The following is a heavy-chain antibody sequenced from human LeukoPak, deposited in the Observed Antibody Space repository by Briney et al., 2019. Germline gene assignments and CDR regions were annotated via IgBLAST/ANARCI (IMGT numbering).Heavy chain of an antibody. V-gene: IGHV3-74*01. CDR3: AMKAVPRPRLHDAFDF. D-gene: IGHD5-24*01. Sequence: GGSLRLSCAASGFTFSSYWVHWVRQAPGKGLVWVSRIKTDGSNTNYADSVRGRFTISRDNSKNTLYLQMNSLRADDTAVYYCAMKAVPRPRLHDAFDFWGQGTVVSVSS. CDR1: GFTFSSYW. CDR2: IKTDGSNT. J-gene: IGHJ3*01.